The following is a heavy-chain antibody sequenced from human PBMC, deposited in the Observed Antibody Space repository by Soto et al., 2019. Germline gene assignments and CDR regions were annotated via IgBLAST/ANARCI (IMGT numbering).Heavy chain of an antibody. Sequence: SETLSLTCTVSGGSISNYYWTWIRQPPGKGLEWIGYIYYSGSTNYNPSLKSRVTISVDTSKNQFSLKLSSVTAADTAVYYCARESREYYYYMDVWGKGTTVTVSS. V-gene: IGHV4-59*01. CDR2: IYYSGST. CDR1: GGSISNYY. J-gene: IGHJ6*03. CDR3: ARESREYYYYMDV.